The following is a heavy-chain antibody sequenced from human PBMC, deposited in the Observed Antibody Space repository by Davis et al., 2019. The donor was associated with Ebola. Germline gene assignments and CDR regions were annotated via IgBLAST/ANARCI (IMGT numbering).Heavy chain of an antibody. CDR1: GFTFSSYS. CDR3: ARDGGNYYDSGTFGMDV. V-gene: IGHV3-21*01. J-gene: IGHJ6*04. Sequence: GESLKISCAASGFTFSSYSMNWVRQAPGKGLEWVSSISSSSNYIYYADSVKGRFTISRDNAKNSLYLQINSLRAEDTAVYYCARDGGNYYDSGTFGMDVWGKGTTVTVSS. CDR2: ISSSSNYI. D-gene: IGHD3-22*01.